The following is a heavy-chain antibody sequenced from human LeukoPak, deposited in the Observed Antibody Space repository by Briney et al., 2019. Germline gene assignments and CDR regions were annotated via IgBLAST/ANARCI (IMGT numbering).Heavy chain of an antibody. J-gene: IGHJ4*02. CDR2: INYSGST. D-gene: IGHD5-24*01. CDR3: ARSGWLQSDYFDY. V-gene: IGHV4-59*01. CDR1: GGSIGSYF. Sequence: SETLSLTCTISGGSIGSYFWNWIRQSPGKGLQWIGYINYSGSTNYNPSLESRVSISVDTSKNQVSLRLRSVTAADTAVYYCARSGWLQSDYFDYWGQGILVTVSS.